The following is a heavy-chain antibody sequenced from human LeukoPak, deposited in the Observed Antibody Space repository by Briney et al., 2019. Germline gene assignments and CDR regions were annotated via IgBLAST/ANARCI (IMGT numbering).Heavy chain of an antibody. CDR2: ISGSGGST. D-gene: IGHD3-22*01. V-gene: IGHV3-23*01. Sequence: SGGSLRLSCAASGFTFSSYAMSWVRQAPGKGLEWVSAISGSGGSTYYADSVKGRFTISRDNSKNTLYLRMNSLRAEDTAVYYCAKDVSAMIVVVVDYWGQGTLVTVSS. J-gene: IGHJ4*02. CDR1: GFTFSSYA. CDR3: AKDVSAMIVVVVDY.